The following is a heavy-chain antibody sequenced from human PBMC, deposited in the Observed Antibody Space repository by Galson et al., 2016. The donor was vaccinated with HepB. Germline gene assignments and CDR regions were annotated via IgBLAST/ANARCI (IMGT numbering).Heavy chain of an antibody. Sequence: SLRLSCAASGFTFDDHGMHWVRQAPGRGLEWVALIWYDGSNKYYADSVKGRFTISRDNSKNTLYLQMNSLRAEDTAVYYCAREQSTAALAMDVWGKGTTVTVSS. CDR1: GFTFDDHG. V-gene: IGHV3-33*08. D-gene: IGHD6-6*01. J-gene: IGHJ6*04. CDR2: IWYDGSNK. CDR3: AREQSTAALAMDV.